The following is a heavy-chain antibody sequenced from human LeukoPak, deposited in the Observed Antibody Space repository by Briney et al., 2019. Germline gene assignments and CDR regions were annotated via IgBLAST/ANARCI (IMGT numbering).Heavy chain of an antibody. Sequence: GGSLRLSCAASGFSLINYWMHWVRQAPGKGLEWVSRVNNDGSGTKYADFVGGRFTISRDNAKNILYLQMNGLRAEDTAVYYCVRDGDTVPLPFDYWGQGTLVTVTA. CDR3: VRDGDTVPLPFDY. D-gene: IGHD2-8*02. J-gene: IGHJ4*02. CDR2: VNNDGSGT. CDR1: GFSLINYW. V-gene: IGHV3-74*01.